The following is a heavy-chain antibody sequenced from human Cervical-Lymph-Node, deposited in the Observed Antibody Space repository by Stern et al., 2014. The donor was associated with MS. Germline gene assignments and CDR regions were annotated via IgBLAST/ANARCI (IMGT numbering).Heavy chain of an antibody. J-gene: IGHJ4*02. CDR1: GGSISRGGYY. CDR3: ARGRDGYKSYFDY. CDR2: IYSRGRT. Sequence: VQLEESGPGLVKPSQTLSLTCTVSGGSISRGGYYWSWIRQHPGKGLEWIGSIYSRGRTYYNPSLKIRVTISVDTSKNQFSLKLSSVTAADTAVDYCARGRDGYKSYFDYWGQGTLVTVSS. V-gene: IGHV4-31*03. D-gene: IGHD5-24*01.